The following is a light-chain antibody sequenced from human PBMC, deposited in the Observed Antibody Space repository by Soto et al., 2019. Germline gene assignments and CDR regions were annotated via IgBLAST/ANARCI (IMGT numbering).Light chain of an antibody. CDR2: EVS. Sequence: LTQPASVSGSPGQSIAISCTGTSSDVGAYDFVSWYQQHPDKAPKLLIYEVSNRPSGVSDRFSGSKSVNTATLTISGLQAEDEADYYCSSHTTSNTRVFGTGTKVTVL. V-gene: IGLV2-14*03. J-gene: IGLJ1*01. CDR3: SSHTTSNTRV. CDR1: SSDVGAYDF.